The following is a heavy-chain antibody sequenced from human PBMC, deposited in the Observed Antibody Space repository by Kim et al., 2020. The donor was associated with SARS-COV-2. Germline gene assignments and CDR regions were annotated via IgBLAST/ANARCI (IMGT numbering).Heavy chain of an antibody. V-gene: IGHV4-39*07. CDR3: ARDVEMATIDY. CDR2: IYYSGNT. CDR1: GGSISSRSHY. J-gene: IGHJ4*02. D-gene: IGHD5-12*01. Sequence: SETLSLTCTVSGGSISSRSHYWGWIRQPPGKGLEWIGTIYYSGNTYYNPSLKSRVTMSVDTSKNQFSLKLNSVTATDTAVYYCARDVEMATIDYWGQGTLVTVSS.